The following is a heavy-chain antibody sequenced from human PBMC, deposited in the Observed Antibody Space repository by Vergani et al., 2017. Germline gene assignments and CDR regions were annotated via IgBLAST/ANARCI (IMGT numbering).Heavy chain of an antibody. CDR2: ISGSGGRT. D-gene: IGHD3-3*01. J-gene: IGHJ3*02. Sequence: EVQLLESGGGLVQPGGSLRLSCAASGFTFSSYAMSWVRPAPGKGLEWVSAISGSGGRTYYAYSVKGRFTISRDNAKNTLYLQMNRLRAEYTAVYYCAGVITIFGVGNTLRGAFDIWGQGTMVTVSS. CDR3: AGVITIFGVGNTLRGAFDI. CDR1: GFTFSSYA. V-gene: IGHV3-23*01.